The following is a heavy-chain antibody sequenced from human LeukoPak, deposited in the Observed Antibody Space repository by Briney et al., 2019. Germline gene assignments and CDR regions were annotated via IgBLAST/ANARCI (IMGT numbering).Heavy chain of an antibody. V-gene: IGHV1-2*02. J-gene: IGHJ4*02. Sequence: GASVKVSCKASGYTFTDYYMHWVRQAPGQGLELIGWINPNSGGTNLAQKFQGRVAMTRDTSISTAYLELGSLRSDDTAVYFCARARWQLVPYFDSWGQGTLVTVSS. CDR3: ARARWQLVPYFDS. CDR2: INPNSGGT. D-gene: IGHD6-6*01. CDR1: GYTFTDYY.